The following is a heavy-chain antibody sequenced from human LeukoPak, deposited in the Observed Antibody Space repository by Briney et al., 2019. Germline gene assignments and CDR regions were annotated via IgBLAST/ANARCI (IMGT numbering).Heavy chain of an antibody. D-gene: IGHD4-17*01. Sequence: QSGGSLRLSCAASGFTFSIHSMNWVRQAPGKGLEWVSYISSSGSTIYYADSVKGRFTISRDNAKNSLYLQMNSLRDEDTAVYYCARGRYGDYVFDYWGQGTLVTFSS. CDR2: ISSSGSTI. CDR3: ARGRYGDYVFDY. V-gene: IGHV3-48*02. CDR1: GFTFSIHS. J-gene: IGHJ4*02.